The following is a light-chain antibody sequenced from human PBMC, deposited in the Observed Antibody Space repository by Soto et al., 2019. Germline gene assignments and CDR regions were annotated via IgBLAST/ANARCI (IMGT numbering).Light chain of an antibody. CDR1: SSNIGAGYD. Sequence: QSVLTQPPSVSGAPGQRVTISCTGSSSNIGAGYDVHWYQQLPGTAPKLLIYGNSNRPTGVPDRFSGSKSGTSASLAITGLQAADEDDYYCQSYDSSLSAVVFGGGTQLTVL. CDR3: QSYDSSLSAVV. CDR2: GNS. J-gene: IGLJ2*01. V-gene: IGLV1-40*01.